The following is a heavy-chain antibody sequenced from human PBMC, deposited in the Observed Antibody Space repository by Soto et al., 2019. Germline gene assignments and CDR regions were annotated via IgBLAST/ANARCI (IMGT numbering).Heavy chain of an antibody. Sequence: SETLSLTCTVSGASIRSYYWSWIRQPPGKGLEWIGFIHHSGSTNYNPSLKSRLTMSVDTSKNQFSLKLSSVTAADTAVYYCARDPAPWGQGTLVTVSS. J-gene: IGHJ5*02. CDR1: GASIRSYY. CDR3: ARDPAP. V-gene: IGHV4-59*01. CDR2: IHHSGST.